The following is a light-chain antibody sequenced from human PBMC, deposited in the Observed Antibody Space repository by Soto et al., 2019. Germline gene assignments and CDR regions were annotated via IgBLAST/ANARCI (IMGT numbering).Light chain of an antibody. J-gene: IGLJ1*01. CDR2: EVT. CDR3: SSYGGSNNRYV. CDR1: SSDVGGYNF. V-gene: IGLV2-8*01. Sequence: QSALTQPPSASGSPGQSVTISCTGTSSDVGGYNFVSWYQQHPGKVPKLIIYEVTKRPSGVPDRFSGSKPGNTASLTVSGLQAEDEADYYCSSYGGSNNRYVFGTGTKLTVL.